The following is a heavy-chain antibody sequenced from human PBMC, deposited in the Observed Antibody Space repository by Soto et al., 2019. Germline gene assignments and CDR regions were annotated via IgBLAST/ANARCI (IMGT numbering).Heavy chain of an antibody. J-gene: IGHJ4*02. CDR3: ARDFGSGSYYEENQIENDY. V-gene: IGHV1-18*01. D-gene: IGHD3-10*01. CDR1: GYTFTSYG. Sequence: ASVKVSCKASGYTFTSYGISWVRQAPGQGLEWMGWISAYNGNTNYAQKLQGRVTMTTDTSTSTAYMELRSLRSDDTAVYYCARDFGSGSYYEENQIENDYWGQGTLVTVSS. CDR2: ISAYNGNT.